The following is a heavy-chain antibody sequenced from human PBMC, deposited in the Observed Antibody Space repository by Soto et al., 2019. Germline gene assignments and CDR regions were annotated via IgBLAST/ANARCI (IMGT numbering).Heavy chain of an antibody. D-gene: IGHD6-13*01. V-gene: IGHV1-18*04. Sequence: ASVKVSCKASGYTFTSYSISWVRQAPGQGLEWMGWISAYNGNTNYAQKLQGSVTMTTDTSTSTAYMELRSLRSDDTAVYYCARDSSSWAYFDHWGQGALVTVSS. CDR2: ISAYNGNT. CDR1: GYTFTSYS. J-gene: IGHJ4*02. CDR3: ARDSSSWAYFDH.